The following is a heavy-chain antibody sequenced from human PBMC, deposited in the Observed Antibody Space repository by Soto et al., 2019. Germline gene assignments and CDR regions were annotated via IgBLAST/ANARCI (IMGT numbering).Heavy chain of an antibody. V-gene: IGHV3-23*01. J-gene: IGHJ4*02. CDR2: ISGSGGST. Sequence: EVQLLESGGGLVQPGGSLRLSCAASGFTFSSYAMSWVRQAPGKGLEWVSAISGSGGSTYYADSVKGRFTISRDNSKNTLYLQVNSLRAEDTAVYYCAKDSSSVTTSRIDYWGQGTLVTVSS. CDR1: GFTFSSYA. D-gene: IGHD4-4*01. CDR3: AKDSSSVTTSRIDY.